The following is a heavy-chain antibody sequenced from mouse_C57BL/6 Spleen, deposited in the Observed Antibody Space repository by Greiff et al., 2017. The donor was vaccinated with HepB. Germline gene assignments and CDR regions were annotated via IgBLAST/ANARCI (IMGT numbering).Heavy chain of an antibody. CDR3: ARTHGSGLYAMDY. V-gene: IGHV1-76*01. J-gene: IGHJ4*01. CDR2: IYPGSGNT. Sequence: QVQLKQSGAELVRPGASVKLSCKASGYTFTDYYINWVKQRPGQGLEWIARIYPGSGNTYYNEKFKGKATLTAEKSSSTAYMQLSSLTSEDSAVYFCARTHGSGLYAMDYWGQGTSVTVSS. CDR1: GYTFTDYY. D-gene: IGHD3-2*02.